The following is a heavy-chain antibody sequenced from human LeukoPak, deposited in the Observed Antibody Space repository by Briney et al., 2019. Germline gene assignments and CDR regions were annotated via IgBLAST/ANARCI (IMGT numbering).Heavy chain of an antibody. CDR1: GFTFSSYA. J-gene: IGHJ4*02. CDR2: ITSGGST. D-gene: IGHD6-13*01. CDR3: AKGAATAGILDY. Sequence: GGSLRVSRAASGFTFSSYAMSGVRQAPGKGLEWVSTITSGGSTYYADSVKGRFTISRDNSKNTLYLQMNSLRAEDTAVYYCAKGAATAGILDYWGQGTLVTVSS. V-gene: IGHV3-23*01.